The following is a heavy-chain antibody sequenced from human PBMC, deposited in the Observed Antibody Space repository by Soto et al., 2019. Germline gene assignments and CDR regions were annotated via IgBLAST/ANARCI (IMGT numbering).Heavy chain of an antibody. CDR1: GGSISSYY. CDR3: ARGLRSYYYDSSGPDNWFDP. V-gene: IGHV4-59*01. Sequence: QVQLQESGPGLVKPSETLSLTCTVSGGSISSYYWSWIRQPPGKGLEWIGYIYYSGSTNYNPSLKSRVTISVDTSNNQFSLKLSSVTAADTAVYYCARGLRSYYYDSSGPDNWFDPWGQGTLVTVSS. D-gene: IGHD3-22*01. J-gene: IGHJ5*02. CDR2: IYYSGST.